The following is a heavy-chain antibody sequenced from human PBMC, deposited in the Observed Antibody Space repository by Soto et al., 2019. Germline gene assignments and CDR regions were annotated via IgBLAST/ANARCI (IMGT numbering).Heavy chain of an antibody. CDR1: GGSVSSGSYY. Sequence: SETLSLTCTVSGGSVSSGSYYWSWIRQPPGKGLEWIGYIYYSGSTNYNPSLKSRVTISVDTSKNQFSLKLSSVTAADTAVYYCARHSGGYCSSTSCYYVYWGQGTLVTVSS. J-gene: IGHJ4*02. CDR3: ARHSGGYCSSTSCYYVY. V-gene: IGHV4-61*01. CDR2: IYYSGST. D-gene: IGHD2-2*01.